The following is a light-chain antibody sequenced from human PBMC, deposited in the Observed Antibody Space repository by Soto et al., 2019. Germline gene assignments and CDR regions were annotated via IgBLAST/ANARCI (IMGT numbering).Light chain of an antibody. Sequence: QSVLTQPPSASGTPGQRVTISCSGSSSNIGRNTVNWYQQLPGTAPKLLIHSNNQRPSGVPDRFSGSKSGTSASLAISGRQSEDEADYYCAAWDDSLNGYVFGTGTKVTVL. V-gene: IGLV1-44*01. CDR3: AAWDDSLNGYV. CDR2: SNN. CDR1: SSNIGRNT. J-gene: IGLJ1*01.